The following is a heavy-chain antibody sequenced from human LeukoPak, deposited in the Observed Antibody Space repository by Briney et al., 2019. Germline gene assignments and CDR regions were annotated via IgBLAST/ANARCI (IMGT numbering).Heavy chain of an antibody. CDR1: GFTFNTYE. CDR2: IASGGSTI. D-gene: IGHD6-19*01. J-gene: IGHJ4*02. V-gene: IGHV3-48*03. Sequence: GGSLRLSCAASGFTFNTYEMNWVRKAPGKGLEWLAYIASGGSTIYYADYVKGRFTISRDNAKNSLYLQMNSLRADDTAVYYCARGGWHYVFNYWGQGTLVTVSS. CDR3: ARGGWHYVFNY.